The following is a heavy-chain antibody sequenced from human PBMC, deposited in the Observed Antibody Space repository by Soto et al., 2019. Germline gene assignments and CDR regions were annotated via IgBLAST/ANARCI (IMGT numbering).Heavy chain of an antibody. V-gene: IGHV1-2*04. CDR1: GYTFTGYY. J-gene: IGHJ4*02. CDR2: INPNSGGT. CDR3: ARDYYDSSGYYSYFDY. Sequence: ASVKVSCKASGYTFTGYYMHWVRQAPGQGLEWMGWINPNSGGTNYAQKFQGWVTMTRDTSVSTAYMELSRLRSDDTAVYYCARDYYDSSGYYSYFDYWGQGILVTVSS. D-gene: IGHD3-22*01.